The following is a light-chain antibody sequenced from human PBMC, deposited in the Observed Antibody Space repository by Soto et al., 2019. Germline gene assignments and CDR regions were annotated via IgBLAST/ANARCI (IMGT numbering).Light chain of an antibody. CDR1: QSISSSY. CDR2: GAS. Sequence: EIVLTQSPGTLSLSPGERATLSCRASQSISSSYLAWYQQKPGQAPRLLIYGASSRATGIPDRFRGSGSGTDFTLTISRLEADDFAVYYCHQYGGSPPITFGQGTRLEIK. CDR3: HQYGGSPPIT. V-gene: IGKV3-20*01. J-gene: IGKJ5*01.